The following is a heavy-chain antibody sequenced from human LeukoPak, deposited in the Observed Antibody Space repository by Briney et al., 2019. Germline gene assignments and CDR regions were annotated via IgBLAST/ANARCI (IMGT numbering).Heavy chain of an antibody. D-gene: IGHD5-24*01. Sequence: SETLSLTCTVPGGSISSYYWSWIRQPPGKGLEWIGYIYYSGSTNYNPSLKSRVTISVDTSKNQFSLKLSSVTAADTAVYYCARQIPRREGYNPNAFDIWGQGTMVTVSS. J-gene: IGHJ3*02. CDR3: ARQIPRREGYNPNAFDI. CDR2: IYYSGST. CDR1: GGSISSYY. V-gene: IGHV4-59*08.